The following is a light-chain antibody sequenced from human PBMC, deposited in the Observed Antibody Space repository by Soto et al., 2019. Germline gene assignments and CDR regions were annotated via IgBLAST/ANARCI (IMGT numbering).Light chain of an antibody. Sequence: QSVLTQPRSVSGSPGQSVTISCSGTSSDVGAYNCVSWYQQHPGKAPKLMIYDVSKRPSGVPDRFSGSKSGNTASLIISGLQAEDEAEYYCCSYAGSNTHVVFGGGTKLTVL. CDR1: SSDVGAYNC. J-gene: IGLJ2*01. CDR2: DVS. CDR3: CSYAGSNTHVV. V-gene: IGLV2-11*01.